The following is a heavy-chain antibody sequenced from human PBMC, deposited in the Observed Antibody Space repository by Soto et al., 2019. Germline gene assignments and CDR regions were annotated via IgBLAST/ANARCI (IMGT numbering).Heavy chain of an antibody. CDR2: IYHSGST. CDR3: AGGIAARPLGY. J-gene: IGHJ4*02. Sequence: SETLSLTCAVSGGSISSGGYSWSWIRQPPGKGLEWIGYIYHSGSTYYNPSLKSRVTISLDRSENQFSLKLSSVTAADTAVYYCAGGIAARPLGYWGQGTLVTVSS. V-gene: IGHV4-30-2*01. D-gene: IGHD6-6*01. CDR1: GGSISSGGYS.